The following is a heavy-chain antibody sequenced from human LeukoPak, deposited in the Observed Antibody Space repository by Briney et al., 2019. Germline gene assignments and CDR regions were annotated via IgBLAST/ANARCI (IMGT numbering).Heavy chain of an antibody. CDR2: ISGSGGST. J-gene: IGHJ4*02. D-gene: IGHD2-2*02. CDR1: GFTFSSYA. Sequence: GGSLRLSCAASGFTFSSYAMSWVRQAPGKGLEWVSAISGSGGSTYYADSVKGRFTISRDNAKNSLYLQMNSLRAEDTAVYYCARADSYCSSTSCYTYYFDYWGQGTLVTVSS. V-gene: IGHV3-23*01. CDR3: ARADSYCSSTSCYTYYFDY.